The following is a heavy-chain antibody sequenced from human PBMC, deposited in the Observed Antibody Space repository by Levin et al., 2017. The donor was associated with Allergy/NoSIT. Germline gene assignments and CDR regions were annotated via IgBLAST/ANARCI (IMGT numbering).Heavy chain of an antibody. CDR1: GGSFSGYY. V-gene: IGHV4-34*01. CDR3: ARGLGTTRYYYYMDV. CDR2: INHSGST. J-gene: IGHJ6*03. D-gene: IGHD2/OR15-2a*01. Sequence: GSLRLSCAVYGGSFSGYYWSWIRQPPGKGLEWIGEINHSGSTNYNPSLKSRVTISVDTSKNQFSLKLSSVTAADTAVYYCARGLGTTRYYYYMDVWGKGTTVTVSS.